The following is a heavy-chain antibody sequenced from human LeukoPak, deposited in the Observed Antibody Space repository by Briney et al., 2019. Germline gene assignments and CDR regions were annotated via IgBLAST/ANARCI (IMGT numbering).Heavy chain of an antibody. Sequence: PGGSLRLSCAASGFTFDDYAMHWVRQAPGKGLEWVSGISWNSGSIGYADSVKGRFTISRDNAKNSLYLQMNSLRAEDMALYYCVGAVAKSRAFDIWGQGTMVTVSS. D-gene: IGHD6-19*01. J-gene: IGHJ3*02. V-gene: IGHV3-9*03. CDR1: GFTFDDYA. CDR2: ISWNSGSI. CDR3: VGAVAKSRAFDI.